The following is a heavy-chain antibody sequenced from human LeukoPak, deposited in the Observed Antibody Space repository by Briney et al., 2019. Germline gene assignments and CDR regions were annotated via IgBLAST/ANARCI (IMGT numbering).Heavy chain of an antibody. Sequence: GGSLRLSCAASGFTFSNYMMHWVRQAPGKGLEWVSAISGSGGSTYYADSVKGRFTISRDNSKNTLYLQMNSLRAEDTAVYYCAKGHSGSYYFQHWGQGTLVTVSS. J-gene: IGHJ1*01. V-gene: IGHV3-23*01. CDR1: GFTFSNYM. CDR3: AKGHSGSYYFQH. D-gene: IGHD1-26*01. CDR2: ISGSGGST.